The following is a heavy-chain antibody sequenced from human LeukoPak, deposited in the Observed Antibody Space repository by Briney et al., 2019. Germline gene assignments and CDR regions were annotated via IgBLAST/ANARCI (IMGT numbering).Heavy chain of an antibody. CDR1: GGSISSYY. V-gene: IGHV4-4*07. Sequence: SETLSLTCTVSGGSISSYYWSWTRQPAGKGLEWIGRIYTSGSTNYNPSLKSRVTMSVDTSKNQFSLKLSSVTAADTAVYYCARGGGYCSGGSCYFMKRYYYYGMDVWGQGTTVTVSS. CDR2: IYTSGST. D-gene: IGHD2-15*01. CDR3: ARGGGYCSGGSCYFMKRYYYYGMDV. J-gene: IGHJ6*02.